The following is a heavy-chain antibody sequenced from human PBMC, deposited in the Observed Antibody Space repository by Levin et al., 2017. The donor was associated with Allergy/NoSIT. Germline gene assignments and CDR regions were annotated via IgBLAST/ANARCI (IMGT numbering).Heavy chain of an antibody. CDR1: GYSFTSYW. D-gene: IGHD2-21*02. V-gene: IGHV5-51*01. J-gene: IGHJ4*02. CDR3: ARSPDCGGDCFLDY. CDR2: IYPGDSDT. Sequence: GGSLRLSCKGSGYSFTSYWIGWVRQMPGKGLEWMGIIYPGDSDTRYSPSFQGQVTISADKSISTAYLQWSSLKASDTAMYYCARSPDCGGDCFLDYWGQGTLVTVSS.